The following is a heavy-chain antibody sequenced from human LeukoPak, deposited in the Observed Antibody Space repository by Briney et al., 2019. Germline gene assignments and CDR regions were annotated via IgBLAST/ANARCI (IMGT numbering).Heavy chain of an antibody. D-gene: IGHD6-13*01. CDR2: IIPIFGTA. J-gene: IGHJ4*02. Sequence: RASVKVSCKASGGTFSSYAISWVRQAPGQGLEWMGGIIPIFGTANYAQKFQGRVTITADESTSTAYMELSSLRSEDTAVYYCARSRAGGSYSSSWFWSSIYYWGQGTLVTVSS. CDR3: ARSRAGGSYSSSWFWSSIYY. V-gene: IGHV1-69*13. CDR1: GGTFSSYA.